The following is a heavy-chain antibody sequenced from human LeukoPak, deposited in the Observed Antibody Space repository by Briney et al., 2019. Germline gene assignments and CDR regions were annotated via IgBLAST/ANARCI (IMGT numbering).Heavy chain of an antibody. CDR3: ARQLRYFDSHMDV. V-gene: IGHV4-59*08. CDR2: IYYCGST. CDR1: GGSISSYY. J-gene: IGHJ6*02. Sequence: SETLSLTCTVSGGSISSYYWSWIRQPPGKGLEWIGYIYYCGSTNYNPSLKSRVTISVDTSKNQFSLKLSSVTAADTAVYYCARQLRYFDSHMDVWGQGTTVTVSS. D-gene: IGHD3-9*01.